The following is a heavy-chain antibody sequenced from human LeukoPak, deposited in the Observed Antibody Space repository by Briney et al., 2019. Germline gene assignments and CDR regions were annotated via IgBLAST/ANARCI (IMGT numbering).Heavy chain of an antibody. V-gene: IGHV1-2*02. Sequence: ASVKVFCKASGYSFVLYGISWVRQAPGEGPEWMGWISPNSGGTNYAQKFQGRVTMTRDTPSSTAYMELSRLRSDDTAVDYCARAMVRGVIITNDAFDIWGQGTMVTVSS. J-gene: IGHJ3*02. CDR3: ARAMVRGVIITNDAFDI. D-gene: IGHD3-10*01. CDR2: ISPNSGGT. CDR1: GYSFVLYG.